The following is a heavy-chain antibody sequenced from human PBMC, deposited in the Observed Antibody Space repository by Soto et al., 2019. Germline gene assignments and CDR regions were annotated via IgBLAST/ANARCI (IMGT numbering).Heavy chain of an antibody. D-gene: IGHD1-1*01. CDR2: IYWDDDK. CDR1: GFSLSTSGVG. J-gene: IGHJ4*02. V-gene: IGHV2-5*02. CDR3: AHRRVERYFDY. Sequence: QITLKESGPTLVKPTQTLTLTCTFSGFSLSTSGVGVGWIRQPPGKALEWLALIYWDDDKRYSPSLKSRLTSTKDTSKNQVVLTMTNMDPVDTAPYCCAHRRVERYFDYWGQGTLVTVSS.